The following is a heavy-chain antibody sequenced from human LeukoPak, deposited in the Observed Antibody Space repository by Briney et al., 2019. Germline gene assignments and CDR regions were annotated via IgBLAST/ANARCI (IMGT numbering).Heavy chain of an antibody. D-gene: IGHD3-10*01. Sequence: ASVKVSCKASGYTFTSYAMNWVRQAPGQGLEWMGWINTNTGNPTYAQGFTGRFVFSLDTSVSTAYLQISSLKAEDTAVYYCARGGVWFGELWRGYFDYWGQGALVTVSS. J-gene: IGHJ4*02. CDR2: INTNTGNP. V-gene: IGHV7-4-1*02. CDR1: GYTFTSYA. CDR3: ARGGVWFGELWRGYFDY.